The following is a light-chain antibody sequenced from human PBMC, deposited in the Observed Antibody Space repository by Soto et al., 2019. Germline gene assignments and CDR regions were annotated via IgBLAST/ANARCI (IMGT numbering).Light chain of an antibody. Sequence: DFPMTQSPSTLSASVGDRVTITCRASQNINNWVAWYQQKPGKAPKFLIYDASTLQRGVPSRFSGSGFGTEFSLTLSSLQPDDFGSYYCQHTRTFGQGTKVEIK. J-gene: IGKJ1*01. V-gene: IGKV1-5*01. CDR3: QHTRT. CDR2: DAS. CDR1: QNINNW.